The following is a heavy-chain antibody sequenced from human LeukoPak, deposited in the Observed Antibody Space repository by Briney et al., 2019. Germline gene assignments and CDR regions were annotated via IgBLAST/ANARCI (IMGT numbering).Heavy chain of an antibody. V-gene: IGHV4-34*01. CDR1: GGSFSGYY. D-gene: IGHD4-17*01. Sequence: KPSETLSLTCAVYGGSFSGYYWSWIRQPPGKGLEWSGEINHSGSTNYNPSLKSRVTISVDTSKNQFSLKLSSVTAADTAVYYCARHKSYGDFRYYFDYWGQGTLVTVSS. CDR3: ARHKSYGDFRYYFDY. CDR2: INHSGST. J-gene: IGHJ4*02.